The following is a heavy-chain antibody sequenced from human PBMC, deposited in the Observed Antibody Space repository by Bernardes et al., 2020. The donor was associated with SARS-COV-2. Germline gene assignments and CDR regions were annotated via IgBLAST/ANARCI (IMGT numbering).Heavy chain of an antibody. V-gene: IGHV3-30*18. J-gene: IGHJ6*02. CDR2: ISYDGSNK. CDR3: AKDGAPGYSSSWYVLGVDYYYGMDV. Sequence: GGSLRLSCAASGFTFSSYSMNWVRQAPGKGLEWVAVISYDGSNKYYADSVKGRFTISRDNSKNTLYLQMNSLRAEDTAVYYCAKDGAPGYSSSWYVLGVDYYYGMDVWGQGTTVTVSS. D-gene: IGHD6-13*01. CDR1: GFTFSSYS.